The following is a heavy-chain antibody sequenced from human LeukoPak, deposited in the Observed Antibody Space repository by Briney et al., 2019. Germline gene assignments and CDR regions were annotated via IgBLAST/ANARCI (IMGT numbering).Heavy chain of an antibody. V-gene: IGHV4-34*01. CDR1: GGSFSGYY. CDR3: ARERGPYCSGGSCHDY. CDR2: INHSGST. J-gene: IGHJ4*02. Sequence: PSETLSLTCAVYGGSFSGYYWSWIRQPPGKGLEWIGEINHSGSTNYNPSLKSRVTISVDTSKNQFSLKLSSVTAADTAVHYCARERGPYCSGGSCHDYWGQGTLVTVSS. D-gene: IGHD2-15*01.